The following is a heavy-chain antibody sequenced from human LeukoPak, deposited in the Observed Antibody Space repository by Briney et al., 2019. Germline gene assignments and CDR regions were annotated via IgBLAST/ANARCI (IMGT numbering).Heavy chain of an antibody. J-gene: IGHJ3*02. V-gene: IGHV4-61*01. Sequence: SETLSLTCTVSGGSISSGSYYWSWIRQPPGKGLEWIGYIYYSGSTNYNPSLKSRVTISVDTSKNQFSLKLSSVTAADTAVYYCASKRFLEWSENNPNDAFDIWGQGTMVTVSS. CDR1: GGSISSGSYY. CDR3: ASKRFLEWSENNPNDAFDI. D-gene: IGHD3-3*01. CDR2: IYYSGST.